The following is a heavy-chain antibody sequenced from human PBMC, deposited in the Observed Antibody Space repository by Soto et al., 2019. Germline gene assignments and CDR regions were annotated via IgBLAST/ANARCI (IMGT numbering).Heavy chain of an antibody. J-gene: IGHJ2*01. CDR1: GYTFTGYY. CDR2: INPNSGGT. Sequence: ASVKVSCKASGYTFTGYYMHWVRQAPGQGLEWMGWINPNSGGTNYAQKFQGWVTMTRDRSISTAYMELSRLRSDETAVYYCARGPQGGAVADYWYFDLWGRGTLVTVSS. CDR3: ARGPQGGAVADYWYFDL. D-gene: IGHD6-19*01. V-gene: IGHV1-2*04.